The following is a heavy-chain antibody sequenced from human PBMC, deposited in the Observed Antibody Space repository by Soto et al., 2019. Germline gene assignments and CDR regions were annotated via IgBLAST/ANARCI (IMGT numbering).Heavy chain of an antibody. CDR3: ARHTMGSSRLIDY. CDR2: IYYSGST. Sequence: QLQLQESGPRLVKPSETLSLTCTVSGGSVSNNNYYWGWIRQPPGKGLEWIGDIYYSGSTYYNPSLKSRVTISVDTSKNQFSLKLRSVTAADTAVYYCARHTMGSSRLIDYWGQGALVIVSS. V-gene: IGHV4-39*01. CDR1: GGSVSNNNYY. J-gene: IGHJ4*02. D-gene: IGHD1-26*01.